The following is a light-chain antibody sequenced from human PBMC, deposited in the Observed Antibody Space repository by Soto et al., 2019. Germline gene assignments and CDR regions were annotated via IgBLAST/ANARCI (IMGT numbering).Light chain of an antibody. J-gene: IGKJ2*01. Sequence: EIVMTQSPATLSVSPGERASLSCRASQSVGSNLAWYQQTAGQAPRLLIYGASTRPTGIPARFSGSGSGTDFTLTISSLQSEDFAVYSCQQYTTWPYTFGQGTKLEIK. CDR3: QQYTTWPYT. V-gene: IGKV3-15*01. CDR1: QSVGSN. CDR2: GAS.